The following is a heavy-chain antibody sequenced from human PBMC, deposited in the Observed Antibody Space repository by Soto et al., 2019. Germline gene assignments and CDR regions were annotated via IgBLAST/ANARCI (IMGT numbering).Heavy chain of an antibody. J-gene: IGHJ4*02. V-gene: IGHV3-30*18. Sequence: QVQLVESGGGVVQPGRSLRLSCAASGFTFSSYGMHWVRQAPGKGLEWVAVISYDGSNKYYADSVKGRFTISRDNSKNTLYLQMNSLRAEDTAVYYCAKDYYDILTGYHYCFDYWGQGTLVTVSS. CDR3: AKDYYDILTGYHYCFDY. D-gene: IGHD3-9*01. CDR2: ISYDGSNK. CDR1: GFTFSSYG.